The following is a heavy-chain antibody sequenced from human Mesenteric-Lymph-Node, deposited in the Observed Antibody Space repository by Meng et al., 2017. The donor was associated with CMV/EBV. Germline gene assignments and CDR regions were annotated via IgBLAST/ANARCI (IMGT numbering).Heavy chain of an antibody. Sequence: GESLKISCAASGFTFSGSAMHWVRQASGKGLEWVGRIRSKANSYATAYAASVKGRFTISRDDSKNTAYLQMNSLKTEDTAVYYCYSRRGMDVWGQGTTVTVSS. J-gene: IGHJ6*02. CDR3: YSRRGMDV. CDR1: GFTFSGSA. CDR2: IRSKANSYAT. D-gene: IGHD2-15*01. V-gene: IGHV3-73*01.